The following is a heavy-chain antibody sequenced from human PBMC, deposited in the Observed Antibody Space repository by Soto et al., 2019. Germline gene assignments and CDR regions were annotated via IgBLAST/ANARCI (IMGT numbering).Heavy chain of an antibody. Sequence: GGSLRLSCAASGFTFSSYAMSWVRQAPGKGLEWVSAISGSGGSTYYADSVKGRFTISRDNSKNTLYLQMNSLRAEDTAVYYCAKDPTENWNYVGYFDYWGQGTLVTVSS. D-gene: IGHD1-7*01. CDR1: GFTFSSYA. CDR2: ISGSGGST. CDR3: AKDPTENWNYVGYFDY. V-gene: IGHV3-23*01. J-gene: IGHJ4*02.